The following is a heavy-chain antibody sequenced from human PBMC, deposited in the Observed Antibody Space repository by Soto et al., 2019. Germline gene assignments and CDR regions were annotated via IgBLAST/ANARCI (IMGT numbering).Heavy chain of an antibody. V-gene: IGHV3-48*01. D-gene: IGHD1-26*01. CDR2: IMPESSHI. J-gene: IGHJ3*02. CDR1: GFTFSSYS. CDR3: AFETVGASPIHAFDI. Sequence: EVQLVESGGGLVQPGGSLRLSCAASGFTFSSYSMNWVRQAPGKGLEWVSYIMPESSHIFYADSVKGRFTISRDNARNPLYLQMTSLSPEDTAVYYCAFETVGASPIHAFDIRGQGAMVTVSS.